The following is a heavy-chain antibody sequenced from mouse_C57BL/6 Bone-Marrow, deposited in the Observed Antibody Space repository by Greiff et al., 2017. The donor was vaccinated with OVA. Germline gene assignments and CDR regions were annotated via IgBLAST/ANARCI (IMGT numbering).Heavy chain of an antibody. V-gene: IGHV1-85*01. CDR2: IYPRDGST. CDR1: GYTFTSYD. D-gene: IGHD3-2*02. Sequence: QVQLKQSGPELVKPGASVKLSCKASGYTFTSYDINWVKQRPGQGLEWIGWIYPRDGSTKYNEKFKGKATLTVDTSSSTAYMELLSLTSEDAAVYFRARSGGYYAMDYWGQGTSVTVST. CDR3: ARSGGYYAMDY. J-gene: IGHJ4*01.